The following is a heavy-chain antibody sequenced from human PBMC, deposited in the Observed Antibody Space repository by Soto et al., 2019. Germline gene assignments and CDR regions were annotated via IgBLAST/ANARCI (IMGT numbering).Heavy chain of an antibody. J-gene: IGHJ5*02. V-gene: IGHV4-59*12. CDR2: IYHSGST. Sequence: PSETLSLTCTVSGGSISSYYWSWIRQPPGKGLEWIGYIYHSGSTYYNPSLKGRVTISVDRSKNQFSLKLSSVTAADTAVYYCARGVVVVPAAILWFDPWGQGTLVTVSS. D-gene: IGHD2-2*02. CDR3: ARGVVVVPAAILWFDP. CDR1: GGSISSYY.